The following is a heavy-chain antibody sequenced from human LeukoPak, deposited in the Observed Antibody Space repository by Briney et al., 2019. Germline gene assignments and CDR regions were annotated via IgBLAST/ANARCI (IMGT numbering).Heavy chain of an antibody. CDR2: ISSNGDSI. D-gene: IGHD5-12*01. J-gene: IGHJ4*02. CDR1: GFTFSSHA. Sequence: GGSLRLSCAASGFTFSSHAMHWVRQAPGKGLDYVSGISSNGDSIYYAKSVKGRLTISRDNSKNTLYLQMGSLRAEDMAVYCCATGAYGPGFVDYWGQGTLVTVSS. CDR3: ATGAYGPGFVDY. V-gene: IGHV3-64*01.